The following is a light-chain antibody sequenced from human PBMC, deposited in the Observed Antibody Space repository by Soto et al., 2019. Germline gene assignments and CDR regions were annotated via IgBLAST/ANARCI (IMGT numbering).Light chain of an antibody. CDR2: GAS. Sequence: EMVLTQSPGTLSLSPGERATLSCRACQSSITYLAWNQQKPGQAPRLLIYGASIRATGIPDRFSGSGSGTDFTLTISRLEPEDFALYYCQQYGSSAPITFGQGTRLEIK. J-gene: IGKJ5*01. V-gene: IGKV3-20*01. CDR3: QQYGSSAPIT. CDR1: QSSITY.